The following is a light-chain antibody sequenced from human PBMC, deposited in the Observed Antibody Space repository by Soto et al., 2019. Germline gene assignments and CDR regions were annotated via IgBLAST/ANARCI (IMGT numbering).Light chain of an antibody. CDR2: TAS. Sequence: DIQMTQSPSSVSASVGDRVTITCRASQGISSWLAWYQQKPGKAPKLLIYTASTLQSGVPSTFSGSGSGTEFTLTISSLQPDDFATYYCQQYETYSPWTFGQGTKVDI. J-gene: IGKJ1*01. V-gene: IGKV1-12*01. CDR3: QQYETYSPWT. CDR1: QGISSW.